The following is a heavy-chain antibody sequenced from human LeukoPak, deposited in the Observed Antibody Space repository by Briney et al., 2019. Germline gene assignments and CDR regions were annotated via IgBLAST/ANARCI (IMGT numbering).Heavy chain of an antibody. Sequence: ASVTVSCKASGYTFTGYYLHWVRQAPEQGLEWMGWINPNSGSTHYAQKFQGTVSMTRATSISTAYMELSSLRSDDSAVYFCSRASTLAAPGAIPNDFWGQGTLVTVSS. V-gene: IGHV1-2*02. CDR3: SRASTLAAPGAIPNDF. D-gene: IGHD6-13*01. CDR1: GYTFTGYY. J-gene: IGHJ4*02. CDR2: INPNSGST.